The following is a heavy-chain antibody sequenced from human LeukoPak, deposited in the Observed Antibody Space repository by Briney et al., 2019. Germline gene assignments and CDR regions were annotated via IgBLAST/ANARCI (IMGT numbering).Heavy chain of an antibody. D-gene: IGHD2-2*01. J-gene: IGHJ5*02. CDR1: GFSFSSYA. CDR3: VKESELLCGGWFDP. V-gene: IGHV3-23*01. CDR2: VSGSGDTT. Sequence: GGSLRLSCAASGFSFSSYAMTWVRQAPGKGLEWVSVVSGSGDTTYHADSVKGRFTISRDNSKNTLYLQMNSLRAEDTAVYYCVKESELLCGGWFDPWGQGTLVTVSS.